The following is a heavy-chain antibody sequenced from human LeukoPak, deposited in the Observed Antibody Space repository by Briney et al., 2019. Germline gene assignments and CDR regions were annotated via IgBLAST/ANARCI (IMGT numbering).Heavy chain of an antibody. D-gene: IGHD3-10*01. CDR2: IIPIFGTA. J-gene: IGHJ5*02. Sequence: ASVKVSCKASGGTFSSYAISWVRQAPGQGLEWMGGIIPIFGTANYAQKFQGRVTMTRDMSTSTVYMELSSLRSEDTAVYYCARDGGEANWFDPWGQGTLVTVSS. V-gene: IGHV1-69*05. CDR3: ARDGGEANWFDP. CDR1: GGTFSSYA.